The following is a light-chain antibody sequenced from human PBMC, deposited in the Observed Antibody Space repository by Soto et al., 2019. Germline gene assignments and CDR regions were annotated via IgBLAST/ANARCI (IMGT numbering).Light chain of an antibody. V-gene: IGLV2-23*02. CDR1: SSDVGSYNL. J-gene: IGLJ2*01. CDR3: CSYAGSSTHVV. CDR2: EVS. Sequence: QSALTQPASVSGSPGQSITISCTGTSSDVGSYNLVSWYQQHPGKAPKLMIYEVSKRPSGVSNRFSGSKSGNTASLTISGLQAEDEADYYCCSYAGSSTHVVVGGGTKVTVL.